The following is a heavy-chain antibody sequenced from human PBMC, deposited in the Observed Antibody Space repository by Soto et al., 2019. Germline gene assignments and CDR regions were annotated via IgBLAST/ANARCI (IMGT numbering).Heavy chain of an antibody. Sequence: SETLSLTCTVSGGSTSSYYWSWIRQPAGKGLEWIGHIYTSGSTNYNPSLKSRVTMSVDTSKNQFSLKLSSVTAADTAVYYCARGGGLERPYYFYGMDVWGQGTTVTVSS. CDR3: ARGGGLERPYYFYGMDV. D-gene: IGHD1-1*01. CDR2: IYTSGST. J-gene: IGHJ6*02. V-gene: IGHV4-4*07. CDR1: GGSTSSYY.